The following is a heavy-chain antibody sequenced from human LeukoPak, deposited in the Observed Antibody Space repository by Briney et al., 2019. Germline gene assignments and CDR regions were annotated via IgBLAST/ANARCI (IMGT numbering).Heavy chain of an antibody. CDR2: IIPIFGTA. CDR3: ARAGGGYFDWLSYGLDY. V-gene: IGHV1-69*06. CDR1: GGTFSSYA. Sequence: ASVKVSCKASGGTFSSYAISWVRQAPGQGLEWMGGIIPIFGTANYAQKFQGRVTITADKSTSTAYMELSSLRSEDTAVYYCARAGGGYFDWLSYGLDYWGQGTLVTVSS. J-gene: IGHJ4*02. D-gene: IGHD3-9*01.